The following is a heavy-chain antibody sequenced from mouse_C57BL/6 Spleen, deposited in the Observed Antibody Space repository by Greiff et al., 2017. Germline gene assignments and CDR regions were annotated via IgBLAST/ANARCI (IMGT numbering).Heavy chain of an antibody. D-gene: IGHD2-5*01. CDR3: TTYYSNPY. V-gene: IGHV14-4*01. J-gene: IGHJ2*01. CDR1: GFNFKDDY. CDR2: IDPENGDT. Sequence: EVQLQQSGAELVRPGASVKLSCTASGFNFKDDYMHWVKQRPEQGLEWIGWIDPENGDTEYASKFQGKATITADTTSNTAYLQLSSLTSEDAAVYYCTTYYSNPYWGQGTTLTVSS.